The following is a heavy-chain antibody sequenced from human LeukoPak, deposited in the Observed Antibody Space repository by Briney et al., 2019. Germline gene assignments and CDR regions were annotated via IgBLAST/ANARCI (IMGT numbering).Heavy chain of an antibody. J-gene: IGHJ4*02. CDR2: IRYDGSNK. D-gene: IGHD2-2*01. Sequence: GGSLRLSCAASGFTFSSYGMHWVRQAPGKGLEWVAFIRYDGSNKYYADSVKGRFTIPRDNYKHTLYLQMNSLRAEDTAVYYCATLAGGSTTHDYWGQGTLVTVSS. CDR3: ATLAGGSTTHDY. CDR1: GFTFSSYG. V-gene: IGHV3-30*02.